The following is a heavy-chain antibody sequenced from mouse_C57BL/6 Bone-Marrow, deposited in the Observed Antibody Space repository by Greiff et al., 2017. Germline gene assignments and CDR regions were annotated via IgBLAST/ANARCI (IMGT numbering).Heavy chain of an antibody. D-gene: IGHD2-3*01. J-gene: IGHJ3*01. CDR3: AHLSWFAY. Sequence: EVQLQQSGAELVRPGASVKLSCTASGFNIKDDYMHWVKQRPEQGLEWIGWIDPENGDTEYASKFQGKATITADTSSNTAYLQLSSLTSEDTAVYYCAHLSWFAYWGQGTLVTVSA. V-gene: IGHV14-4*01. CDR2: IDPENGDT. CDR1: GFNIKDDY.